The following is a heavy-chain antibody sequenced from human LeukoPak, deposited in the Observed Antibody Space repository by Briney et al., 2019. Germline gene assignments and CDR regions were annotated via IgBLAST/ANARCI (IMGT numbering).Heavy chain of an antibody. D-gene: IGHD2-15*01. CDR2: IYYSGST. Sequence: SETLSLTCTVSGGSISGYYWSWIRQPPGKGLEWIGYIYYSGSTNYNPSLKSRVTISVDTSKNQFSLNLSSATAADTAVYYCARGPAKLIFYYMDVWGKGTTVTVSS. CDR3: ARGPAKLIFYYMDV. V-gene: IGHV4-59*12. J-gene: IGHJ6*03. CDR1: GGSISGYY.